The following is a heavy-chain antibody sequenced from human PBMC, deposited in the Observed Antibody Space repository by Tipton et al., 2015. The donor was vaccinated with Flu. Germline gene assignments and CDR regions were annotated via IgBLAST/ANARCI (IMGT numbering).Heavy chain of an antibody. Sequence: SLRLSCAASGFTFSSYAMHWVRQAPGKGLEWVAVISYDGSNKYYADSVKGRFTISRDNSKNTLYLQMNSLRVEDTAVYYCARTEGWGYLDYWGQGTPVTVSS. J-gene: IGHJ4*02. D-gene: IGHD1-26*01. CDR1: GFTFSSYA. V-gene: IGHV3-30*04. CDR3: ARTEGWGYLDY. CDR2: ISYDGSNK.